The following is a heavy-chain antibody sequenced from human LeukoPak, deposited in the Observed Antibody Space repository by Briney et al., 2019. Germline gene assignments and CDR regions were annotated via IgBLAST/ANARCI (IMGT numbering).Heavy chain of an antibody. CDR3: ARDRIGQLHYYYYMDV. V-gene: IGHV4-39*07. Sequence: SETLSLTCTVSGGSISSSSYYWGWIRQPPGKGLEWIGRIYTSGSTNYNPSLKSRVTMSVDTSKNQFSLKLSSVTAADTAVYYCARDRIGQLHYYYYMDVWGKGTTVTVSS. D-gene: IGHD3/OR15-3a*01. CDR2: IYTSGST. J-gene: IGHJ6*03. CDR1: GGSISSSSYY.